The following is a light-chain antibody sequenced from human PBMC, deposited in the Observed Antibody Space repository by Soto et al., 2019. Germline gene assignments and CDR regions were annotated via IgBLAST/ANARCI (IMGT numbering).Light chain of an antibody. J-gene: IGKJ5*01. CDR1: QGVTSNY. CDR3: QQYGSSSPTT. Sequence: EIVLTQSPGTLSLSPEERATLSCRASQGVTSNYLAWYQQRPGQAPRLLIYGASNRATGIPDRFSGGGSGTDFTLTISRLEPEDFGMYYCQQYGSSSPTTFGQGTRLEIE. CDR2: GAS. V-gene: IGKV3-20*01.